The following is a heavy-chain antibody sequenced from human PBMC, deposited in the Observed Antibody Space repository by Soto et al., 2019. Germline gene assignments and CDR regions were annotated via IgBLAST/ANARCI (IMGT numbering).Heavy chain of an antibody. V-gene: IGHV3-23*01. D-gene: IGHD2-15*01. J-gene: IGHJ3*02. Sequence: GEPLRLSYEASGFAFSSYAMSWVRQAPGKGLEKDSANSGNGGSTYYADYEKGRFTISRDNSKNTLYLQMNSLRDKDKAEYYCSKDRYCSGGSCYSEWAFDIWGQVTMVTVSS. CDR2: NSGNGGST. CDR3: SKDRYCSGGSCYSEWAFDI. CDR1: GFAFSSYA.